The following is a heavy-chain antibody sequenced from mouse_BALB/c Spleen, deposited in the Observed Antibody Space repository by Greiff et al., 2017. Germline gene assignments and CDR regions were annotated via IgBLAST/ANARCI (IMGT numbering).Heavy chain of an antibody. CDR3: TRGLLRFAMDY. J-gene: IGHJ4*01. D-gene: IGHD1-1*01. CDR1: GFTFSSYT. CDR2: ISSGGSYT. Sequence: EVHLVESGGGLVKPGGSLKLSCAASGFTFSSYTMSWVRQTPEKRLEWVATISSGGSYTYYPDSVKGRFTISRDNAKNTLYLQMSSLKSEDTAMYYCTRGLLRFAMDYWGQGTSVTVSA. V-gene: IGHV5-6-4*01.